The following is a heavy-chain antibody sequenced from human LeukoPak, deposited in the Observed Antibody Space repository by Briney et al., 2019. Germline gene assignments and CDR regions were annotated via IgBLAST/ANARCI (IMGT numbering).Heavy chain of an antibody. CDR1: GFTFSNFA. J-gene: IGHJ4*02. D-gene: IGHD6-19*01. CDR3: AKMVHTEQWLVPFDY. V-gene: IGHV3-23*01. Sequence: GGSLRLSCAASGFTFSNFAMNWVRQAPGKGLEWVSTISGSGGSTYYADSVKGRFTISRDNSKNTLYLQMNSLRAEDTAVYYCAKMVHTEQWLVPFDYWGQGTLVSVSS. CDR2: ISGSGGST.